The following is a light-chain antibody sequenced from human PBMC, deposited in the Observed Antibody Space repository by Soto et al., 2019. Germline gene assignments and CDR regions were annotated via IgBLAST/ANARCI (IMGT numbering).Light chain of an antibody. V-gene: IGKV3-15*01. CDR2: GAS. J-gene: IGKJ4*01. CDR1: RTVSNR. Sequence: EILVTQSPDTLSVSPGERVTLSCRASRTVSNRLAWYQHKPGQAPRLLISGASTGATGIPPRFSGSGSGTEFTLTINSLQSEDFAVYYCQRYNNWPLTFGGGTKVDIK. CDR3: QRYNNWPLT.